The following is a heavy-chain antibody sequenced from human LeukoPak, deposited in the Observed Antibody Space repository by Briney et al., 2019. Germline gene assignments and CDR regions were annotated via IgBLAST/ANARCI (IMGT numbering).Heavy chain of an antibody. CDR1: GFTFSSYS. D-gene: IGHD2-2*01. J-gene: IGHJ3*02. CDR3: ARESIVVVPATMDDASDI. CDR2: ISNDGKYI. Sequence: GGSLRLSCAASGFTFSSYSMNWVRQAPGKGLEWVSSISNDGKYIYYADSVKGRFTISRDNAKSSLYLQMNSLRAEDTAVYYCARESIVVVPATMDDASDIWGQGTMVTVSS. V-gene: IGHV3-21*01.